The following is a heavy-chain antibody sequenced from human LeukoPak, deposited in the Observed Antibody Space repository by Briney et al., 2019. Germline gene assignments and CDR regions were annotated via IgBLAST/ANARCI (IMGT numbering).Heavy chain of an antibody. Sequence: SETLSLTCAVYGGSFSGYYWSWIRQPPGKGLEWIGEINHSGSTNYNPSLKSRVTISVDTSKNQFSLKLSSVTAADTAVYYCARLGARYYYGSGSYYNLNYFDYWGQGTLVTVSS. CDR1: GGSFSGYY. V-gene: IGHV4-34*01. CDR3: ARLGARYYYGSGSYYNLNYFDY. J-gene: IGHJ4*02. CDR2: INHSGST. D-gene: IGHD3-10*01.